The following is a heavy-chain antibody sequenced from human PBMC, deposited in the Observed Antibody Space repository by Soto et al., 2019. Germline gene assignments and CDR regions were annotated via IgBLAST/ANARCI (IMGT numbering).Heavy chain of an antibody. D-gene: IGHD3-22*01. CDR1: GFTFSSYE. Sequence: GGSLRLSCAASGFTFSSYEMNWGRQAPGKGLEWVSYISISGSTIYYADSVKGRFTISRDNAKNSLYLQMNSLRAEDTAVYYCARDISPRDSSGYYFPGYGMDVWGQGTTVTVSS. CDR3: ARDISPRDSSGYYFPGYGMDV. V-gene: IGHV3-48*03. J-gene: IGHJ6*02. CDR2: ISISGSTI.